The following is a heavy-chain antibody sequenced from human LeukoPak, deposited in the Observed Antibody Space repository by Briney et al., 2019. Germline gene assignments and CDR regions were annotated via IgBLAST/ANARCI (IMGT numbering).Heavy chain of an antibody. J-gene: IGHJ3*02. CDR2: IYPGDSDT. V-gene: IGHV5-51*01. CDR1: GYSFTSYW. D-gene: IGHD3-3*01. Sequence: GESLKISCKGSGYSFTSYWIGWVRQMPGKGLEWMGIIYPGDSDTRYSPSFQGQVTISADKSISTAYLQWSSLKASDTAMHYCARSYDFWSGYYKGRNAFDIWGQGTMVTVSS. CDR3: ARSYDFWSGYYKGRNAFDI.